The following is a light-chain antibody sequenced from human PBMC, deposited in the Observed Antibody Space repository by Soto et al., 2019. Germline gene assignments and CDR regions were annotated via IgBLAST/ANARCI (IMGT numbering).Light chain of an antibody. CDR3: QQLNSYPRT. V-gene: IGKV1-9*01. CDR2: AAS. CDR1: QGISSY. J-gene: IGKJ1*01. Sequence: DIQLTQSPSFLSASVGDRVTITCQAIQGISSYLAWYQQKPGKATKLLIYAASTLQSGVPSRFSGSGAGTEFTLTISSLQPEDFATYYCQQLNSYPRTFGQGTKVEIK.